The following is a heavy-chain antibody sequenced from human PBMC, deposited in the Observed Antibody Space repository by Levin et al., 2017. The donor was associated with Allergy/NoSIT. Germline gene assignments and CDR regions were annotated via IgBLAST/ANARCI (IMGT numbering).Heavy chain of an antibody. V-gene: IGHV3-23*01. D-gene: IGHD1-14*01. CDR3: AKHQWSKPGSARHNPFDY. CDR2: ISGSGGST. CDR1: GFTFSSYA. Sequence: GGSLRLSCAASGFTFSSYAMSWVRQAPGKGLEWVSAISGSGGSTYYADSVKGRFTISRDNSKNTLYLQMNSLRAEDTAVYYCAKHQWSKPGSARHNPFDYWGQGTLVTVSS. J-gene: IGHJ4*02.